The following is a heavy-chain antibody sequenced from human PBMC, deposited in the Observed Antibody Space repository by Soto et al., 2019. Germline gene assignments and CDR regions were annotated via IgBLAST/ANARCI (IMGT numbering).Heavy chain of an antibody. Sequence: EVQLVETGGGLIQPGGSLRLSCAASGFTVSSNYMSWVRQAPGKGLEWVSVIYSGGSTYYADSVKGRFTISRDNSKNTLYLQMNGLRAEDTAVYYCARDQGRSSSWYDYWGQGTLVTVSS. V-gene: IGHV3-53*02. D-gene: IGHD6-13*01. J-gene: IGHJ4*02. CDR3: ARDQGRSSSWYDY. CDR1: GFTVSSNY. CDR2: IYSGGST.